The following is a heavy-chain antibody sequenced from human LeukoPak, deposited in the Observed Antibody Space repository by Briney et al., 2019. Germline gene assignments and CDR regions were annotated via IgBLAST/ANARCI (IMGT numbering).Heavy chain of an antibody. D-gene: IGHD3-22*01. V-gene: IGHV3-33*01. CDR3: SLHYYDSSGPDY. J-gene: IGHJ4*02. CDR1: GFTFSGYG. Sequence: GGSLRLSCAASGFTFSGYGMHWVRQAPGKGLEWVAVIWYDGSNKYYADSVKGRFTISRDNSKNTLYLQMNSLRAEDTAVYYCSLHYYDSSGPDYWGQGTLVTVSS. CDR2: IWYDGSNK.